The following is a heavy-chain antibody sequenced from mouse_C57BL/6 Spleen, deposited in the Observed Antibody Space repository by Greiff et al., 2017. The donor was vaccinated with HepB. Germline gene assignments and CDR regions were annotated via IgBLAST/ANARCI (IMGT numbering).Heavy chain of an antibody. Sequence: VQLQQSGPELVKPGASVKISCKASGYTFTDYYMNWVKQSHGKSLEWIGDINPNNGGTSYNQKFKGKATLTVDKSSSTAYMELRSLTSEDSAVYYCARGLWYPYWGQGTTLTVSS. D-gene: IGHD2-1*01. J-gene: IGHJ2*01. CDR2: INPNNGGT. V-gene: IGHV1-26*01. CDR3: ARGLWYPY. CDR1: GYTFTDYY.